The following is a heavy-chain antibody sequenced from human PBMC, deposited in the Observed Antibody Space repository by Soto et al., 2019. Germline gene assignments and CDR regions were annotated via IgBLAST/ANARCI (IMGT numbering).Heavy chain of an antibody. D-gene: IGHD6-19*01. Sequence: QITLKESGPTLVKPTQTLTLTCTFSGFSLTTSGVGVGWIRQPPGKALEWLAVIYWDEDKRYSPSLKSRLTITKDTSRNHVGLTMTNMDPVDTATYYCARRTAVAGTVDYWGRGILVTVSS. CDR2: IYWDEDK. CDR3: ARRTAVAGTVDY. V-gene: IGHV2-5*02. CDR1: GFSLTTSGVG. J-gene: IGHJ4*02.